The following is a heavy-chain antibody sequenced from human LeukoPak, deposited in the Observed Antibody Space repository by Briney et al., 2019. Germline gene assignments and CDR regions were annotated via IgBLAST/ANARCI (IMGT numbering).Heavy chain of an antibody. CDR3: ARHQGGTYYYDAFDI. D-gene: IGHD1-26*01. J-gene: IGHJ3*02. CDR1: GGSISSYQ. Sequence: PSETLSLTCNVSGGSISSYQWSWIRQPPGKGLEWIGYIYYSGSTNYNPSLKSRVTISVDTSKNQFSLNLSSVTAADTAAYYCARHQGGTYYYDAFDIWGQGTMVTVSS. CDR2: IYYSGST. V-gene: IGHV4-59*08.